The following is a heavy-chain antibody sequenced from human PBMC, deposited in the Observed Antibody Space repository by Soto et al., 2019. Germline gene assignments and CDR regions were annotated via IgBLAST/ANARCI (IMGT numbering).Heavy chain of an antibody. J-gene: IGHJ4*02. Sequence: PGGSLRLSCAASGFTFSSYAMNWVRQAPGKGLEWVSVISGSGGSTYYAESVKGRFTISRDNSKNTLYLQMNSLRAEDTAVYYCAKRGSGSYYDYWGQGTLVTVSS. V-gene: IGHV3-23*01. D-gene: IGHD3-10*01. CDR1: GFTFSSYA. CDR2: ISGSGGST. CDR3: AKRGSGSYYDY.